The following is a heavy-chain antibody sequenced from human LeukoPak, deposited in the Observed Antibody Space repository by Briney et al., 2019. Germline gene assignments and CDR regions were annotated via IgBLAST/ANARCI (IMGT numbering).Heavy chain of an antibody. Sequence: SQTLSLTCTVSGGSISSGDYYWSWIRQPPGKGLEWIGYIYYSGSTYYNPSLKSRVTISVDTYKNQFSLKLSSVTAADTAVYYCAYYDFWSGDPAFDIWGQGTMVTVSS. CDR2: IYYSGST. D-gene: IGHD3-3*01. V-gene: IGHV4-30-4*08. CDR3: AYYDFWSGDPAFDI. CDR1: GGSISSGDYY. J-gene: IGHJ3*02.